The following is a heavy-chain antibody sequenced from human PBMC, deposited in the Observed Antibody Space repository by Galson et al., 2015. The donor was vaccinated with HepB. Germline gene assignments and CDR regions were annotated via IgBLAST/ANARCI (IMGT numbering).Heavy chain of an antibody. V-gene: IGHV3-74*01. Sequence: SLRLSCAASGFTFRSFWMHWVRQAPGKGLVWVSRIETDGITTIYADSVKGRFTTSRDNAENTLYLQMNSLRVEDTAIYYCARARGWGTATVTSVDYWGHGTLVTVSS. CDR1: GFTFRSFW. D-gene: IGHD4-17*01. CDR3: ARARGWGTATVTSVDY. J-gene: IGHJ4*01. CDR2: IETDGITT.